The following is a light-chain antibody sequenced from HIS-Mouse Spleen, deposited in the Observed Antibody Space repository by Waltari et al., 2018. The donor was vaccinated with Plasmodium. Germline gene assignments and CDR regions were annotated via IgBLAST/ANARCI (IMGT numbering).Light chain of an antibody. CDR1: ALPKTS. CDR2: EDS. Sequence: SYELTPPPSASVSPRQTARITCSGDALPKTSAYLYQQKSGQAPVLVIYEDSKRPSGIPERFSGSSSGTMATLTISGAQVEDEADYYCYSTDSSGNHRVFGGGTKLTVL. V-gene: IGLV3-10*01. CDR3: YSTDSSGNHRV. J-gene: IGLJ3*02.